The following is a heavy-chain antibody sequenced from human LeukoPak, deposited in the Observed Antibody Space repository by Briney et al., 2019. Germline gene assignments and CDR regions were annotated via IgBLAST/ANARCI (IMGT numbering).Heavy chain of an antibody. V-gene: IGHV1-18*01. D-gene: IGHD2-15*01. CDR3: TEVEVPCSGGSCYPTSYYYYGMDV. Sequence: ASVKVSCKASGYTFTSYGISWVRQAPGQGLEWTGWISAYNGNTNYAQKLQGRVTMTTDTSTSTAYMELRSLRSDDTAVYYCTEVEVPCSGGSCYPTSYYYYGMDVWGQGTTVTVSS. CDR2: ISAYNGNT. CDR1: GYTFTSYG. J-gene: IGHJ6*02.